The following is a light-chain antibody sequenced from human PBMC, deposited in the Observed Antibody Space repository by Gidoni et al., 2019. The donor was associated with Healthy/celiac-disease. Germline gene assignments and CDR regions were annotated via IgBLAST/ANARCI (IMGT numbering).Light chain of an antibody. V-gene: IGKV1-33*01. J-gene: IGKJ1*01. CDR1: QDISNY. CDR2: DAS. Sequence: DIQMTKSPSSLSASVGDRVTITCQASQDISNYLNWYQQKPGKAPKRLIYDASNLETGVPSRFSGSGSGTDFTFTISSLQPEDIATYYCQQYDNLPWTFGQGTKVEIK. CDR3: QQYDNLPWT.